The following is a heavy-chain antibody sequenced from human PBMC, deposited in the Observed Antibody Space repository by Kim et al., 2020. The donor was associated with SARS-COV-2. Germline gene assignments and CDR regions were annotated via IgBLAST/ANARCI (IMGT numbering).Heavy chain of an antibody. V-gene: IGHV3-30*18. Sequence: VAVISYDGSNKYYADSVKGRFTLSRDNSKNTLYLHMNILRAEDTAVFYCAKGYSRSCRAVDYWGQG. CDR3: AKGYSRSCRAVDY. J-gene: IGHJ4*02. CDR2: ISYDGSNK. D-gene: IGHD6-6*01.